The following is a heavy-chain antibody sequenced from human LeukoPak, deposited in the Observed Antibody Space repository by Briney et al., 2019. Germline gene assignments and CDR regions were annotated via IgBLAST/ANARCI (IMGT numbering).Heavy chain of an antibody. Sequence: TGGSLRLSCAASGFIVSSTYINWVRQAPRKWMEWVTVIYIRAHTIYAHSVKGRFTLSTDTSKYTLYLQMNSRRAEDTAVYYCARVSGPSLFREDYTFDYWGQGTLVTVSS. V-gene: IGHV3-53*01. CDR2: IYIRAHT. J-gene: IGHJ4*02. D-gene: IGHD3-10*01. CDR1: GFIVSSTY. CDR3: ARVSGPSLFREDYTFDY.